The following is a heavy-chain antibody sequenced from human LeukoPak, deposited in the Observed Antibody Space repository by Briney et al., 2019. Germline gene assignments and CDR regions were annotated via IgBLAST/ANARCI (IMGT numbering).Heavy chain of an antibody. Sequence: GESLKISCKGSGYSFTSYWIGWVRHMPGKGLEWMGIIYPVESDTRYRPSFQGQVTISADKSISTAYLQWSSLKASDTAMYYCARLLRPYSSSAVVGYWGQGTLVTVSS. V-gene: IGHV5-51*01. CDR2: IYPVESDT. CDR1: GYSFTSYW. J-gene: IGHJ4*02. CDR3: ARLLRPYSSSAVVGY. D-gene: IGHD6-6*01.